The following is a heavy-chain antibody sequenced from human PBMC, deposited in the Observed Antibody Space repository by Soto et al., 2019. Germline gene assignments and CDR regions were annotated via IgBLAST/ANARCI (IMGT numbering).Heavy chain of an antibody. V-gene: IGHV3-30-3*01. D-gene: IGHD4-17*01. J-gene: IGHJ5*02. Sequence: QVQLVESGGGVVQPGRSLRLSCAASGFTFSSYAMHWVRQAPGKGLEWVAVISYDGSNKYYADSVKGRFTISRDNSKNTLYLQMNSLRAAETAVYYCASEDGDYVLSPLFDPWGQGTLVTVSS. CDR2: ISYDGSNK. CDR1: GFTFSSYA. CDR3: ASEDGDYVLSPLFDP.